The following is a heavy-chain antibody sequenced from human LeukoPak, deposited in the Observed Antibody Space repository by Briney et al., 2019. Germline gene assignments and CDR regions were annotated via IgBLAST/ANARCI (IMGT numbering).Heavy chain of an antibody. CDR1: GFTFSSYS. Sequence: GGSLRLSCAASGFTFSSYSMNWVRQAPGKGLEWVSSISSSSSYIYYADSVKGRFTISRDNAKNSLYLQMNSLRAEDTAVYYCARGDISGYYLDYWGQGTLVTVSS. D-gene: IGHD3-22*01. CDR2: ISSSSSYI. CDR3: ARGDISGYYLDY. J-gene: IGHJ4*02. V-gene: IGHV3-21*01.